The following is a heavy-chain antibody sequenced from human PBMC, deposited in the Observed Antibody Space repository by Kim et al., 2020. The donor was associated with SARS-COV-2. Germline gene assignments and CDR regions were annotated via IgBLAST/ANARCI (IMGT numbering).Heavy chain of an antibody. D-gene: IGHD3-22*01. CDR2: INHSGST. J-gene: IGHJ3*02. CDR1: GGSFSGYY. V-gene: IGHV4-34*01. Sequence: SETLSLTCAVYGGSFSGYYWSWIRQPPGKGLEWIGEINHSGSTNYNPSLKSRVTISVDTSKNQFSLKLSSVTAADTAVYYCATRTMIVAVTPNLFDIWGQGTMVTVSS. CDR3: ATRTMIVAVTPNLFDI.